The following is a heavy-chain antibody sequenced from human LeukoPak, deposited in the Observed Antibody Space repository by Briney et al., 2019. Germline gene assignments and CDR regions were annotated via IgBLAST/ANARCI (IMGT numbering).Heavy chain of an antibody. Sequence: GGSLRLPCAASGFTFSSYAMHWVRQAPGKGLEWVAVISYDGSNKYYADSVKGRFTISRDNSKNTLYLQMNSLRAEDTAVYYCARDGIVVVPAATPYYFDYWGQGTLVTVSS. CDR1: GFTFSSYA. CDR2: ISYDGSNK. CDR3: ARDGIVVVPAATPYYFDY. J-gene: IGHJ4*02. V-gene: IGHV3-30-3*01. D-gene: IGHD2-2*01.